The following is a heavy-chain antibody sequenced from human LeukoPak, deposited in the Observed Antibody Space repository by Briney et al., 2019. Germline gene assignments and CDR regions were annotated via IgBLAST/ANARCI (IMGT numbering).Heavy chain of an antibody. J-gene: IGHJ4*02. CDR2: SSGGGDTT. D-gene: IGHD3-3*01. CDR3: AKGRNYDFGH. Sequence: GGSLRLSCAASGFTFSSYAMNWVRQAPGKGLEWVAASSGGGDTTYYADSVKGRFTISRDNAKNSLYLQMNSLRAEDTAVYYCAKGRNYDFGHWGQGTLVTVSS. V-gene: IGHV3-23*01. CDR1: GFTFSSYA.